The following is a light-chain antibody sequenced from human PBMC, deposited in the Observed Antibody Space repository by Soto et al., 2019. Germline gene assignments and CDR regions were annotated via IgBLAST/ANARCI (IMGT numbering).Light chain of an antibody. Sequence: DIQMTQSPSSVSASVGDRVTITCRASQSISSWLGWYQQKPGTVPKLLIYAASSLQSGVPSRFSGSGAGTEFTLNITSLQPEDFGTYYCQQGDSFPITFGQGTRLEIK. CDR1: QSISSW. CDR3: QQGDSFPIT. CDR2: AAS. J-gene: IGKJ5*01. V-gene: IGKV1-12*01.